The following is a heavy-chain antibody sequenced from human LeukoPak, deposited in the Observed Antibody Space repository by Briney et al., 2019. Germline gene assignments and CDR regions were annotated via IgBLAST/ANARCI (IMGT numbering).Heavy chain of an antibody. CDR1: GFTFSSYA. D-gene: IGHD4-17*01. V-gene: IGHV3-23*01. Sequence: TGGSLRLSCAASGFTFSSYAMNWVRQAPGKGPEWVSLIKGSGDSTYYADSVRGRFTISRDNSKNTLYLQMNSLRAEDTAVYYCARDAYGNDYWGQGTLVTVSS. CDR3: ARDAYGNDY. J-gene: IGHJ4*02. CDR2: IKGSGDST.